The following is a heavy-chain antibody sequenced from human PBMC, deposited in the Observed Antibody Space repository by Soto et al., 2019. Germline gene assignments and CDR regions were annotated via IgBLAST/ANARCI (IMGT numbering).Heavy chain of an antibody. CDR1: GGSFSGYY. J-gene: IGHJ5*02. V-gene: IGHV4-34*01. Sequence: TLPLTCAVYGGSFSGYYWSWIRQPPGKGLEWIGEINHSGSTNYNPSLKSRVTISVDTSKNQFSLKLSSVTAADTAVYYCARAEKKDIVVVPAATQTLNWFDPWGQGTLVTVSS. CDR3: ARAEKKDIVVVPAATQTLNWFDP. CDR2: INHSGST. D-gene: IGHD2-2*01.